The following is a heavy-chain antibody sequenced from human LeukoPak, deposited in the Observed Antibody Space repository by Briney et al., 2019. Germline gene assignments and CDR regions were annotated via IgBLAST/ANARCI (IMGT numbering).Heavy chain of an antibody. CDR1: GSTFSNAW. J-gene: IGHJ5*02. D-gene: IGHD3-10*01. CDR2: IKSKTDGGTT. V-gene: IGHV3-15*01. CDR3: TTDDVLLWFGELSGFDP. Sequence: GGSLRLSCAASGSTFSNAWMSWVRQAPGKGLEWVGRIKSKTDGGTTDYAAPVKGRFTISRDDSKNTLYLQMNSLKTEDTAVYYCTTDDVLLWFGELSGFDPWGQGTLVTVSS.